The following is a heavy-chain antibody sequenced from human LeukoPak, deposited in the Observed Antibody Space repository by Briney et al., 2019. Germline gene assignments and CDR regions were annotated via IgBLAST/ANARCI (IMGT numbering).Heavy chain of an antibody. Sequence: SETLSLTCVVSGGSINNNKWWSWVRQPPGKGLEWIGDVYYSGSTNYNPSLKSRVTMSVDKSKNQFSLKLTSVTAADTAVYYCARSSAAAGADPWGQGTLVTVSS. CDR1: GGSINNNKW. V-gene: IGHV4-4*02. J-gene: IGHJ5*02. D-gene: IGHD6-13*01. CDR2: VYYSGST. CDR3: ARSSAAAGADP.